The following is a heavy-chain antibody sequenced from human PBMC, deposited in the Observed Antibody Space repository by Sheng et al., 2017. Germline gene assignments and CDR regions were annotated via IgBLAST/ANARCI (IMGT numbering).Heavy chain of an antibody. D-gene: IGHD2-15*01. CDR1: VAPSVVTT. V-gene: IGHV4-59*11. CDR3: ARDRLSDRYYYYYMDV. J-gene: IGHJ6*03. CDR2: IYYSGST. Sequence: QVQLQESGPGLVKPFGDPCPSPALSLVAPSVVTTELDPAAPGKGLEWIGYIYYSGSTNYNPSLQESSTISVDTSKNQFSLKLSSVTAADTAVYYCARDRLSDRYYYYYMDVWGKGTTVTVSS.